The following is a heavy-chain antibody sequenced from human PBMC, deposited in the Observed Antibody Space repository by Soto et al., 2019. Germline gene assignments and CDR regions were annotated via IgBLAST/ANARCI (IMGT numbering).Heavy chain of an antibody. Sequence: EVQLLESGGGLVQPGVSLRLSCAASGFTFSSYAMSWVRQAPGKGLEWVSAISGSGGSTYYADSVKGRFTISRDNSKNPLYLQMNSLSSEDMAVYYCAKRQQLVSDDYYYGMDVWCHGTTVTVSS. V-gene: IGHV3-23*01. CDR1: GFTFSSYA. J-gene: IGHJ6*02. CDR2: ISGSGGST. D-gene: IGHD6-13*01. CDR3: AKRQQLVSDDYYYGMDV.